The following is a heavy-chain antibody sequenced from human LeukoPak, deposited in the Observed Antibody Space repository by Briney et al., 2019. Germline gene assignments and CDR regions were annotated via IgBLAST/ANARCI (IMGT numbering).Heavy chain of an antibody. CDR1: GFTISTYA. Sequence: PGGSLRLSCAASGFTISTYALSWVRQTPGKGLEWVSTVNGGSYSTYYADSVKGRFTISRDTSRNTLYLQMNSLRAEDTAVYYCARAPPNDYDTSGYYSSFDFWGQGTLVTVSS. CDR3: ARAPPNDYDTSGYYSSFDF. V-gene: IGHV3-23*01. CDR2: VNGGSYST. D-gene: IGHD3-22*01. J-gene: IGHJ4*02.